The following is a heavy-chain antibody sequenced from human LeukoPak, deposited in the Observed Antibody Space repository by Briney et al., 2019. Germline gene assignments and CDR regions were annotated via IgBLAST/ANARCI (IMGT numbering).Heavy chain of an antibody. CDR2: ISGSGGST. D-gene: IGHD6-19*01. Sequence: GGSLRLSCAASGFTFSNYAMTWVRQAPGRGLEWVSLISGSGGSTYYADSVKGRFTISRDNSKNTLFLQMNSLRAEDTALYYCAKERTVVAGTGLDYWGQGALVTVSS. J-gene: IGHJ4*02. CDR3: AKERTVVAGTGLDY. CDR1: GFTFSNYA. V-gene: IGHV3-23*01.